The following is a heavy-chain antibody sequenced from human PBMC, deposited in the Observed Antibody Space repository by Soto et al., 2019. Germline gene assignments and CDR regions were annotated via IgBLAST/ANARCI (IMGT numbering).Heavy chain of an antibody. D-gene: IGHD1-26*01. V-gene: IGHV3-23*01. J-gene: IGHJ6*02. CDR1: GFTFSSYA. Sequence: PGGSLRLSCAASGFTFSSYAMSWVRQAPGKGLEWVSAISGSGGSTYYADSVKGRFTISRDNSKNTLYLQMNSLRAEDTAVYYCAKDSGSQVDPYYYYGMDVWGQGTTVTVSS. CDR3: AKDSGSQVDPYYYYGMDV. CDR2: ISGSGGST.